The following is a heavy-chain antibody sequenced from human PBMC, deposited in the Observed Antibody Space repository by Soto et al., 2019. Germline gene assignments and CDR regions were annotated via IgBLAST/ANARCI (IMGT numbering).Heavy chain of an antibody. CDR3: ASLREWLVKGVFDY. V-gene: IGHV3-30-3*01. CDR2: ISYDVSNK. CDR1: GFTFSSYA. J-gene: IGHJ4*02. Sequence: GGSLRLSCAASGFTFSSYAMHWVRQAPGKGLEWVSVISYDVSNKYYADSGKGRFTICRDNSKNALYVQMNSRRGEDTAVYYCASLREWLVKGVFDYWGQGTLVTVSS. D-gene: IGHD6-19*01.